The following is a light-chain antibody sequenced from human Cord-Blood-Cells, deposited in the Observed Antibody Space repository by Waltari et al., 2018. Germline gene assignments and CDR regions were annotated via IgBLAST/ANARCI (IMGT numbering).Light chain of an antibody. Sequence: QSALTQPASVSGSPGQSITISCTGTSSDVGSYNLVSWYQQHPGKAPKLMIYEGSKRPSGFSNRCSGSKSGNTASLTISGLQAEDEADYYCCSYAGSSTSVFGGGTKLTVL. V-gene: IGLV2-23*01. CDR2: EGS. J-gene: IGLJ3*02. CDR3: CSYAGSSTSV. CDR1: SSDVGSYNL.